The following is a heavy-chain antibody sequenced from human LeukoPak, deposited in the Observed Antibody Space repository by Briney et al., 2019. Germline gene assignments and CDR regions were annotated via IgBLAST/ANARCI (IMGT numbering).Heavy chain of an antibody. CDR1: GYTFTGYY. J-gene: IGHJ4*02. CDR2: INPNSGGT. D-gene: IGHD3-10*01. V-gene: IGHV1-2*02. CDR3: ARIMVRGVNIDH. Sequence: ASVKVSCKASGYTFTGYYMHWVRQAPGQGLEWMGWINPNSGGTNYAQKFPGRVTVTRDTSISTAYMELSRLRSDDTAVYYCARIMVRGVNIDHWGQGTLVTVSS.